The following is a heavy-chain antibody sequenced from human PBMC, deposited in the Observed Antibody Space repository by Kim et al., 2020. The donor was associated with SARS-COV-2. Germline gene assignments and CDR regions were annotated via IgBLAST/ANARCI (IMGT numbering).Heavy chain of an antibody. Sequence: GESLKISCKGSGYSFTSYWISWVRQMPGKGLEWMGRIDPSDSYTNYSPSFQGHVTISADKSISTAYLQWSSLKASDTAMYYCASPRLLWFGEPYGMDVWGQGTTVTVSS. CDR3: ASPRLLWFGEPYGMDV. CDR1: GYSFTSYW. J-gene: IGHJ6*02. V-gene: IGHV5-10-1*01. CDR2: IDPSDSYT. D-gene: IGHD3-10*01.